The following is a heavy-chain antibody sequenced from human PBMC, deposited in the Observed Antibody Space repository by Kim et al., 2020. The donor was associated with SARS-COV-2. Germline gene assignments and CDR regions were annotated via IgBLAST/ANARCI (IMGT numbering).Heavy chain of an antibody. CDR3: ARAPGAYCGGDCYPYYYYGMDV. V-gene: IGHV1-8*01. CDR2: MNPNSGNT. J-gene: IGHJ6*02. CDR1: GYTFTSYD. Sequence: ASVKVSCKASGYTFTSYDINWVRQATGQGLKWMGWMNPNSGNTGYAQKFQGRVTMTRNTSISTAYMELSSLRSEDTAVYYCARAPGAYCGGDCYPYYYYGMDVWGQGTTVTVSS. D-gene: IGHD2-21*02.